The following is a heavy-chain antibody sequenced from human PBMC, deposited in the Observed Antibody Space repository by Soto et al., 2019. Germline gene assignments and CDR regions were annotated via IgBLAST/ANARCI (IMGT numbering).Heavy chain of an antibody. J-gene: IGHJ6*02. D-gene: IGHD1-26*01. CDR2: ISSASTYI. Sequence: GGSLRLSCAASGFTFSTYSMNWVRQAPGKGLEWVSSISSASTYIYYADSVKGRFTISRDNAKNSLYLQMNSLRAEDTAVYYCARDQVGALYYYYYGMDVWGQGTTVTVYS. CDR3: ARDQVGALYYYYYGMDV. V-gene: IGHV3-21*01. CDR1: GFTFSTYS.